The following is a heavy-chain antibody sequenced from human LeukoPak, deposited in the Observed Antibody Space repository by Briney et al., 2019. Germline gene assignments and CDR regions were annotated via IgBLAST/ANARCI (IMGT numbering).Heavy chain of an antibody. Sequence: GGSLRLSCAASGFTFSSYAMHWVRQAPGKGLEWVAFVRYDGSNKYYADSVRGRFTISRDNSKNTLYLQMNSLRAEDTAVYYCAKGTTVTTYSHFDYWGQGTLFTVSS. D-gene: IGHD4-17*01. CDR3: AKGTTVTTYSHFDY. CDR1: GFTFSSYA. CDR2: VRYDGSNK. J-gene: IGHJ4*02. V-gene: IGHV3-30*02.